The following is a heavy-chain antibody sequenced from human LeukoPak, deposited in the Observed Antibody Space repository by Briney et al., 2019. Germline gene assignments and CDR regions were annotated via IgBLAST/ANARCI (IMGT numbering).Heavy chain of an antibody. CDR2: IYSDGRSL. Sequence: GGSLRLSCVGSGLNFTGYWMHWVRQAPGKRLVWISRIYSDGRSLTYADSVKGRFTVSRDNAKNTLYLQMKSLRPEDTAVYYCARGRGLGQFAVASFDSWGQGTQVTVSS. V-gene: IGHV3-74*01. J-gene: IGHJ4*02. CDR3: ARGRGLGQFAVASFDS. CDR1: GLNFTGYW. D-gene: IGHD6-19*01.